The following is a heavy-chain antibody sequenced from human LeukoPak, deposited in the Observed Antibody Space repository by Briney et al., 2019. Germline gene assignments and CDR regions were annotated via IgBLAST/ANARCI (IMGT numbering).Heavy chain of an antibody. CDR3: EKDPYYDSSRSGAFDI. CDR2: ISWNRGSI. V-gene: IGHV3-9*01. D-gene: IGHD3-22*01. Sequence: CLRLSCAASGVTFDDYAMRWVREAPGERLGWGSGISWNRGSIGYADSVKGRFTISRDNAKNSLYLQMNSLRAEDTALYYCEKDPYYDSSRSGAFDIWGQGTMVTVSS. J-gene: IGHJ3*02. CDR1: GVTFDDYA.